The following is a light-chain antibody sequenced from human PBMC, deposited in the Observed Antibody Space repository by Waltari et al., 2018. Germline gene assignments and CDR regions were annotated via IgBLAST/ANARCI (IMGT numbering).Light chain of an antibody. CDR1: SSDVGRYNF. V-gene: IGLV2-8*01. Sequence: QSALTQPPSASGSPGQSVTISCTGTSSDVGRYNFVSWYQQHPGKAPKLMIYAVSKRPSGVPDRFSGSKSGTTASLTVSGLQAEDEADYYCSSYAGSNNLLFGGGTKLTVL. CDR2: AVS. CDR3: SSYAGSNNLL. J-gene: IGLJ2*01.